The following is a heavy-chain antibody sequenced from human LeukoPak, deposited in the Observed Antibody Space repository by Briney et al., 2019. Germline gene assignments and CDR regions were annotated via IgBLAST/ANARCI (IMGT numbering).Heavy chain of an antibody. D-gene: IGHD3-22*01. V-gene: IGHV3-15*01. CDR1: GFTFSNAW. J-gene: IGHJ3*02. Sequence: GGSLRLSCAASGFTFSNAWMSWVRQAPGKGLEWVGRIKSKTDGGTKDYAAPVKGRFTISRDDSKNTLYLQMNSLKTEDTAVYYCTTDSGSDAFDIWGQGTMVTVSS. CDR3: TTDSGSDAFDI. CDR2: IKSKTDGGTK.